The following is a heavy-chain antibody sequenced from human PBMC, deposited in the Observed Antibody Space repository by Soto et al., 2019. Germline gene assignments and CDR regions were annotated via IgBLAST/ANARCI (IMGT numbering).Heavy chain of an antibody. Sequence: SVKVSCKASGGTFSSYAISWVRQAPGQGLEWMGGIIPIFGTANYAQKFQGRVTITADESTSTAYMELSSLRSEDTAVYYCASNWHCISTSCYSRGNWFDPWGQGTLVTVSS. CDR2: IIPIFGTA. CDR1: GGTFSSYA. D-gene: IGHD2-2*01. V-gene: IGHV1-69*01. J-gene: IGHJ5*02. CDR3: ASNWHCISTSCYSRGNWFDP.